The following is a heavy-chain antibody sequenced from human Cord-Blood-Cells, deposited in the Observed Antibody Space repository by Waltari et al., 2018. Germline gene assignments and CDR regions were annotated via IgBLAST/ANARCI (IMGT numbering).Heavy chain of an antibody. D-gene: IGHD6-6*01. Sequence: QVQLQQWGAGLLKPSETLSLTCAVYGGSFSGYYWSWIRQPPGKWLEWIGEINHSGSTNYNPTLKSRVTISVDTAKNQFSLKLSSVTAADTAVYYCARGGEQLIYWYFDLWGRGTLVTVSS. V-gene: IGHV4-34*01. CDR1: GGSFSGYY. J-gene: IGHJ2*01. CDR2: INHSGST. CDR3: ARGGEQLIYWYFDL.